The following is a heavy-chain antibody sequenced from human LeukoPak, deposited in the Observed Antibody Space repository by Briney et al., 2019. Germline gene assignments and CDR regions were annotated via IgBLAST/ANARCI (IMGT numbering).Heavy chain of an antibody. Sequence: GGTLRLSCAASGFTFSSYGMSWVRQAPGKGLEWVSAISGSGGSTYYADSVKGRFTISRDNSKNTLYLQMNSLRAEDTAVYYCAKARYCSGGSCYISPVGYSYGSWGQGTLVTVSS. J-gene: IGHJ4*02. CDR1: GFTFSSYG. V-gene: IGHV3-23*01. CDR3: AKARYCSGGSCYISPVGYSYGS. CDR2: ISGSGGST. D-gene: IGHD2-15*01.